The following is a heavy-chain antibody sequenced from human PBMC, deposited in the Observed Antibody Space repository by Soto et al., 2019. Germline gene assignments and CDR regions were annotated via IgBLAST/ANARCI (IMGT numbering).Heavy chain of an antibody. V-gene: IGHV1-3*01. CDR2: INAGNGNT. CDR3: ARVIGGLYYFDY. Sequence: ASVKASCKASGYTFTCYAMHWVRQAPGQRLEWMGWINAGNGNTKYSQKFQGRVTITRDTSASTAYMELSSLRSEDTAVYYCARVIGGLYYFDYWGQGTLVTVSS. J-gene: IGHJ4*02. CDR1: GYTFTCYA. D-gene: IGHD3-16*01.